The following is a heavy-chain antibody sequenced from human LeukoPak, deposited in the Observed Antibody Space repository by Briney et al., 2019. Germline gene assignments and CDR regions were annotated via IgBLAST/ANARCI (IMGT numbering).Heavy chain of an antibody. CDR2: MNPNSGNT. D-gene: IGHD6-13*01. Sequence: ASVKVSCKASGYTFTSYDINWVRQATGQGLEWMGWMNPNSGNTGYAQKFQGRVTMTRNTSISTAYMELSSLRSEDTAVYYCARAAGAAGGQYFDYWGQGSLVTVSS. CDR1: GYTFTSYD. J-gene: IGHJ4*02. CDR3: ARAAGAAGGQYFDY. V-gene: IGHV1-8*01.